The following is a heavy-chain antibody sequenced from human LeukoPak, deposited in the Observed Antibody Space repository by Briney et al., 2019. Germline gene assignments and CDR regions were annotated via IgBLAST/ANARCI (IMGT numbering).Heavy chain of an antibody. CDR3: ARAYDWSGYYQAW. CDR1: GFTFGDYA. V-gene: IGHV3-49*04. D-gene: IGHD3-22*01. J-gene: IGHJ4*02. Sequence: GGSLRLSCTASGFTFGDYAMSWVRQAPGKGLEWVGFIRSKAYGGTTEYAASVKGTFVISRDDSKSIAYLQMNSLKTEDTAVYYCARAYDWSGYYQAWWGQGTLVTVSS. CDR2: IRSKAYGGTT.